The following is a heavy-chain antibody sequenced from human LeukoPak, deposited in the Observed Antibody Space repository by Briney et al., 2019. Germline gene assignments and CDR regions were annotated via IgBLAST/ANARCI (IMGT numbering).Heavy chain of an antibody. CDR3: ARGGIVPAANHYYGMDV. D-gene: IGHD2-2*01. V-gene: IGHV1-69*04. CDR2: IIPIFGIA. J-gene: IGHJ6*02. CDR1: GGTFSSYA. Sequence: ASVKVSCKASGGTFSSYAISWVRQAPGQGLEWMGRIIPIFGIANYAQKFQGGVTITADKSTSTAYMELSSLRSEDTAVYYCARGGIVPAANHYYGMDVWGQGTTVTVSS.